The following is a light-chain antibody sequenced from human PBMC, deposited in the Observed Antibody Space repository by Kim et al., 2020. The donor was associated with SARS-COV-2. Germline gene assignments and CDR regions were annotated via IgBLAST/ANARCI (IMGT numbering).Light chain of an antibody. CDR3: CSYAGSYTVV. CDR2: DVS. V-gene: IGLV2-11*01. J-gene: IGLJ2*01. Sequence: QSALTQPRSVSGSPGQSVTISCTGTSSDVGGYNYVSWYHQHPGKAPKLMIYDVSKRPSGVPDRFFGSKSGNTASLTISGLQAEDEADYYCCSYAGSYTVVFGGGTQLTVL. CDR1: SSDVGGYNY.